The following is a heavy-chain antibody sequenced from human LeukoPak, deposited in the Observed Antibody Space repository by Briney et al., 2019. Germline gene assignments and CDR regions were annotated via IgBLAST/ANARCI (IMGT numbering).Heavy chain of an antibody. CDR1: GDSISSGDYS. CDR2: IFHSGST. Sequence: PSETLSLTCAVSGDSISSGDYSWSWIRQPSGKALEWIGYIFHSGSTNYSPSLKSRVTISLDRSKNQFSLKLSSVTAADTAVYYCAREVWYSSSRRTLDYWGQGTLVTVSS. J-gene: IGHJ4*02. D-gene: IGHD6-6*01. V-gene: IGHV4-30-2*01. CDR3: AREVWYSSSRRTLDY.